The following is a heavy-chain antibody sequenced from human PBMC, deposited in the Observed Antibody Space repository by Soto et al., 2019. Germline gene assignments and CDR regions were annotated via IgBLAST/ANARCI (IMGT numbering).Heavy chain of an antibody. J-gene: IGHJ6*02. V-gene: IGHV3-21*01. CDR2: ISSSSSYI. D-gene: IGHD3-10*01. CDR1: GFTFSSYS. Sequence: KPGGSLRLSCAASGFTFSSYSMNWVRQAPGKGLEWVSSISSSSSYIYYADSVKGRFTISRDNAKNSLYLQMNSLRAEDTAVYYCASVKHYGSGSYYPNSYGMDVWGQGTTVTVSS. CDR3: ASVKHYGSGSYYPNSYGMDV.